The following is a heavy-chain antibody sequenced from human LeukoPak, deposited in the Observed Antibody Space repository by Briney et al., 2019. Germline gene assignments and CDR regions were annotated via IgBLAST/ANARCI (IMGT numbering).Heavy chain of an antibody. J-gene: IGHJ6*02. D-gene: IGHD2-8*02. CDR3: ARVGCTGGSCLAYNYYAMDV. V-gene: IGHV3-33*01. Sequence: TGGSLRLSCAASGFTFNTYGMNWVRQAPGKGLEWVAIIWYDGSDEYYAEPVKGRFTISRDNPKNTLYLQVNSLRAEDTAVYYCARVGCTGGSCLAYNYYAMDVWGQGTTVTVSS. CDR1: GFTFNTYG. CDR2: IWYDGSDE.